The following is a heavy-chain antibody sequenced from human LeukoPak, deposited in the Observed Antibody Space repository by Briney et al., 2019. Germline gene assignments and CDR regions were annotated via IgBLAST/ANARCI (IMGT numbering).Heavy chain of an antibody. Sequence: SETLSLTCTVSGGSISSSSYYWGWIRQPPGKGLEWIGSIYYSGSTYYNPSLKSRVTISVDTSKNQFSLKLSSVTAADTAVYYCAGHGGYSYGYADYWGQGTLVTVSS. D-gene: IGHD5-18*01. J-gene: IGHJ4*02. CDR2: IYYSGST. CDR1: GGSISSSSYY. CDR3: AGHGGYSYGYADY. V-gene: IGHV4-39*01.